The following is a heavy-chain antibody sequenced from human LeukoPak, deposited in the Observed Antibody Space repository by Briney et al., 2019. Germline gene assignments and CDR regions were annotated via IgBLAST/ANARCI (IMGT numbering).Heavy chain of an antibody. Sequence: HPGGSLSLSCATSGFTFSSYGMYWVRQAPGKGLEWLAFIRYDGINKYYADSVKGRFTISRDNSKNTLYLQMNSLRAEDTAVYYCARVAGDSSGYVDYWGQGTLVTVSS. CDR3: ARVAGDSSGYVDY. CDR1: GFTFSSYG. J-gene: IGHJ4*02. CDR2: IRYDGINK. D-gene: IGHD3-22*01. V-gene: IGHV3-30*02.